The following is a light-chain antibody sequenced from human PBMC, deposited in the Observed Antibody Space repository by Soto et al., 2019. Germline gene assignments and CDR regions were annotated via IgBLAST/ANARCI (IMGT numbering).Light chain of an antibody. CDR3: QQYNTHST. V-gene: IGKV1-5*03. J-gene: IGKJ5*01. CDR1: QTISSW. Sequence: DIQMTQSPSSLSASVGDRVTISWGASQTISSWSAWYQQKPGKAPKLLIYKASTLKSGVPSSLSGNASGTDFPLTISSLPPDDSATYYCQQYNTHSTVGQGTRLEI. CDR2: KAS.